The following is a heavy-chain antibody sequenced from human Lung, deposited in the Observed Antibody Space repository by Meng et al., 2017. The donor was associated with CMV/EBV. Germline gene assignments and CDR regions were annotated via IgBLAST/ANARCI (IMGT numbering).Heavy chain of an antibody. J-gene: IGHJ4*02. V-gene: IGHV3-74*01. CDR3: ARDNPYYDYWSGYYGYYFDC. CDR1: GFTFSSYW. D-gene: IGHD3-3*01. CDR2: INSDGSST. Sequence: SCAASGFTFSSYWMHWVRQAPGKGLVWVSRINSDGSSTSYADSVKGRFTISRDNAKNTLYLQMNSLRAEDTAVYYCARDNPYYDYWSGYYGYYFDCXGQGXLVTVSS.